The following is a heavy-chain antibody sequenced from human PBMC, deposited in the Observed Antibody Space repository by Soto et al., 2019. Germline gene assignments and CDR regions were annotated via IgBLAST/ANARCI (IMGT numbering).Heavy chain of an antibody. D-gene: IGHD1-26*01. Sequence: PSETLSLTCTVSGGSISSSSYYWGWIRQPPGKGLEWIGSIYYSGSTYYNPSLKSRVTISVDTSKNQFSLKLSSVTAADTAVYYCARHDAVTRSGTNWFDPWGQGTLVTVSS. J-gene: IGHJ5*02. CDR2: IYYSGST. CDR3: ARHDAVTRSGTNWFDP. CDR1: GGSISSSSYY. V-gene: IGHV4-39*01.